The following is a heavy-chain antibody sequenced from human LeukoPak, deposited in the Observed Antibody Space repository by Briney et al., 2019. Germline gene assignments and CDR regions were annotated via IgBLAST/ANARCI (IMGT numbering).Heavy chain of an antibody. V-gene: IGHV3-21*06. Sequence: GSLRLSCTASGFTFGDYAMSWFRQAPGKGLEWVSSIDSSGGYMFYADSVKGRFIISRDNAKDSLYLQMNSLRVEDTAVYYCLRGDRRDYWGQGTLVTVSS. CDR3: LRGDRRDY. CDR2: IDSSGGYM. CDR1: GFTFGDYA. J-gene: IGHJ4*02.